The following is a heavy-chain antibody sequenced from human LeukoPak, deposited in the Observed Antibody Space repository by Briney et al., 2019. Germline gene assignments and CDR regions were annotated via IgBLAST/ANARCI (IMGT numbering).Heavy chain of an antibody. J-gene: IGHJ4*02. V-gene: IGHV3-7*01. Sequence: GGSLSLSCTASGFTFSRYWMSWVRQAPGKGLEWVANIKQDGSEKSYVDSVRGRFTISRDNAKNSLYLQMNSLRAEDTAVYYCARDSDHVRDYWGQGTLVTVSS. CDR2: IKQDGSEK. CDR1: GFTFSRYW. CDR3: ARDSDHVRDY. D-gene: IGHD3-10*01.